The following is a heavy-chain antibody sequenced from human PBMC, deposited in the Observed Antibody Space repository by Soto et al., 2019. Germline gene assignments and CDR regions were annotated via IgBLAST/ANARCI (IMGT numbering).Heavy chain of an antibody. CDR2: ISGSGGST. CDR3: AANRGYNYYYGMDV. J-gene: IGHJ6*02. CDR1: GFTFSSYA. D-gene: IGHD3-22*01. V-gene: IGHV3-23*01. Sequence: GGSLILSCAASGFTFSSYAMSWVRQAPGKGLEWVSAISGSGGSTYYADSVKGRFTISRDNSKNTLYLQMNSLRAEDTAVYYCAANRGYNYYYGMDVWGQGTTVTVSS.